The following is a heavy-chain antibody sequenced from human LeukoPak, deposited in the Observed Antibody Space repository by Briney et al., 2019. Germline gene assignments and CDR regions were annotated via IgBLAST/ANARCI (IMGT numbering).Heavy chain of an antibody. CDR3: ASHDLQQLTAAFDY. V-gene: IGHV3-23*01. CDR2: ISGSGGIT. CDR1: GFTFSSYA. J-gene: IGHJ4*02. Sequence: PSGGSLRLSCAASGFTFSSYAMSWVRQAPGKGLEWVSAISGSGGITSYADSVKGRFTIFRDNAKNSLYLQMNSLRAEDTAVYYCASHDLQQLTAAFDYWGQGTLVTVSS. D-gene: IGHD6-13*01.